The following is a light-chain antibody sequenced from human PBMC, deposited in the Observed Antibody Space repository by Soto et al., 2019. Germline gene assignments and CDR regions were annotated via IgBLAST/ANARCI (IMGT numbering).Light chain of an antibody. Sequence: DIQMTQSPSSLSASVGDTVTITCRASQPVINYLNWYQQKSGRAPKVLIYGTSKLHSGVPSRFSGSGSATDFSLTISSLHPEDFATYICQQSYTTPWTFGRGTKVDIK. J-gene: IGKJ1*01. V-gene: IGKV1-39*01. CDR1: QPVINY. CDR2: GTS. CDR3: QQSYTTPWT.